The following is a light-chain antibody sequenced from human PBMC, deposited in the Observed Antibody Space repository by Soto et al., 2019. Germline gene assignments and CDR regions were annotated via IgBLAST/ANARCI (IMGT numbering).Light chain of an antibody. CDR3: SSYTSSSTVI. CDR1: SSDVGAYNY. CDR2: DVS. Sequence: QSALTQPASVSGSPGQSITISCTGNSSDVGAYNYVSWYQQHPGKAPKLMIYDVSNRPSGASNRFSGSKSVNTASLTISGLQAEDEADYYCSSYTSSSTVIFGGGTKLTVL. V-gene: IGLV2-14*03. J-gene: IGLJ2*01.